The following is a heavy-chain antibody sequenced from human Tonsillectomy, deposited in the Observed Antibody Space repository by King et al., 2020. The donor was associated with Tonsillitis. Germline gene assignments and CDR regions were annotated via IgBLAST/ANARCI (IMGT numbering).Heavy chain of an antibody. CDR3: SLLEDYYMDV. J-gene: IGHJ6*03. Sequence: VQLVESGAEVKRPGSSVKVSCKSSGGTFSSHVFSWVRQAPGQGLEWMGGIIPMYGPLTYAQNFRGRVTITADESTSTAYMELSSRRPEDTAVYYCSLLEDYYMDVWGTGTTVTVSS. CDR2: IIPMYGPL. V-gene: IGHV1-69*01. CDR1: GGTFSSHV. D-gene: IGHD5-24*01.